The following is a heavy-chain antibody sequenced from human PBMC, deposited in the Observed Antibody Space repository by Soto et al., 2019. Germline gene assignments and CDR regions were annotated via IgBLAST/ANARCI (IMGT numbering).Heavy chain of an antibody. D-gene: IGHD3-3*01. CDR1: GGSISSYY. CDR2: IYYSGST. Sequence: SETLSLTCTVSGGSISSYYWSWIRQPPGKGLEWIGYIYYSGSTNYNPSLKSRVTISVDTSKNQFSLKLSSVTAADTAVYYCARVPYYDFWSGPLPYFDYWGQGIGVTVSS. CDR3: ARVPYYDFWSGPLPYFDY. J-gene: IGHJ4*02. V-gene: IGHV4-59*01.